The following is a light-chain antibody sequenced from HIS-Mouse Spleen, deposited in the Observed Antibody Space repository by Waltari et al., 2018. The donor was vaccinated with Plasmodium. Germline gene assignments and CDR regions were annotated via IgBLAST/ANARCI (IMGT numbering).Light chain of an antibody. Sequence: AIWMTQSPSLLSASTGDRVTISCRMSLGISSYLAWYQQKPGKAPELLIYAASTLQSGVPSRFRGSGTGTDFTQTIRCRQYEDFATYYCQQYYSFPWTFGQGTKVEIK. CDR3: QQYYSFPWT. V-gene: IGKV1D-8*02. CDR1: LGISSY. J-gene: IGKJ1*01. CDR2: AAS.